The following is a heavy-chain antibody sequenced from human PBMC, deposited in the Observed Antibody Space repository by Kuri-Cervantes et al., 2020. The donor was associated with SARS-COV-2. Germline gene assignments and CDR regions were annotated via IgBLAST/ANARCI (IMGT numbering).Heavy chain of an antibody. J-gene: IGHJ6*03. V-gene: IGHV4-34*01. CDR3: ARDRYYDILTGYFSAVCMDV. CDR1: GESFSGYY. Sequence: GSLRLSCAFYGESFSGYYWNWIRQSPGKGLEWIGEVNHRGSTNYNPSLKSRVTISVDTSSKQFSLHLGSVTAADTAVYYCARDRYYDILTGYFSAVCMDVWGKGTTVTVSS. D-gene: IGHD3-9*01. CDR2: VNHRGST.